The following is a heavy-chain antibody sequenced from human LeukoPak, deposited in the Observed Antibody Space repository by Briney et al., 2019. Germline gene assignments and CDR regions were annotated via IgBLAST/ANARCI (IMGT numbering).Heavy chain of an antibody. D-gene: IGHD3-9*01. Sequence: PGGSLRLSCAASGFTVSRNYMSWVRQAPGKGLEWVSVIYSGGSTYYADSVKGRFTISRDNSKNSLYLQMNSLRAEDTAVYYCARAGYYDILTGSPIYAFDIWGQGTMVTVSS. CDR3: ARAGYYDILTGSPIYAFDI. CDR2: IYSGGST. CDR1: GFTVSRNY. J-gene: IGHJ3*02. V-gene: IGHV3-66*01.